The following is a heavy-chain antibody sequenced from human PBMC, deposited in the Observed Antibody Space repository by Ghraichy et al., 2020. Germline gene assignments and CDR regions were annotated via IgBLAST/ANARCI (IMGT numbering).Heavy chain of an antibody. V-gene: IGHV4-61*03. Sequence: SETLSLTCTVSGGSVSISYYYWSWIRQPPGKGLEWIGYIYDSGTTKYNPSLKSRVTISVDTSRNHFSLKLSSVTAADTAAYYCARLVAENDYYYYGIDVWGQGTTVTVSS. D-gene: IGHD2-15*01. J-gene: IGHJ6*02. CDR3: ARLVAENDYYYYGIDV. CDR1: GGSVSISYYY. CDR2: IYDSGTT.